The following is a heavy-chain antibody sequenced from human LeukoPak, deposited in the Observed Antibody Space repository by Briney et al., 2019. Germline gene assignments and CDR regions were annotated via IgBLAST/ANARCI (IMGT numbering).Heavy chain of an antibody. CDR2: LNLDGGGK. D-gene: IGHD1-1*01. V-gene: IGHV3-7*03. J-gene: IGHJ4*02. CDR3: AKGKRYPDY. Sequence: GGSLRLSCVVSGFTFSESWMSWVRQAPGKGLGWVASLNLDGGGKYYVDSVKGRFTISRDNAKNSLYLQMDSLRVEDTAVYYCAKGKRYPDYWGQGTLVTVSS. CDR1: GFTFSESW.